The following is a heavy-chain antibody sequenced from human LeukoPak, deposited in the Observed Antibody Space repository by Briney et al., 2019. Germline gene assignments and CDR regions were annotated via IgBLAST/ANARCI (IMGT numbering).Heavy chain of an antibody. CDR3: AKDLSSSSSDDY. CDR2: ISYDGSNK. Sequence: GGSLRLSCAASGFTFSSYGMHWVRQAPGKGLEWVAVISYDGSNKYYADSVKGRFTISRDNSKNTLYLQMNSLRAEDTAVYYCAKDLSSSSSDDYWGQGTLVTVSP. CDR1: GFTFSSYG. V-gene: IGHV3-30*18. D-gene: IGHD6-6*01. J-gene: IGHJ4*02.